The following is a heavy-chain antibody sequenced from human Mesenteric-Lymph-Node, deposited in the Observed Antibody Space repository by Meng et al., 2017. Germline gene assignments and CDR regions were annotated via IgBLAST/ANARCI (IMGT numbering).Heavy chain of an antibody. CDR1: GFTFSGYG. CDR2: ISSSSSYI. Sequence: VDAGGCGGRLGSALHHSWAASGFTFSGYGMHWVRQAPGKGLGWVSSISSSSSYIYYADSVKGRFTISRGNAKNSLYLQMDSLRAEDTAVYYCAKDLATVADWGQGTLVTVSS. J-gene: IGHJ4*02. D-gene: IGHD4-23*01. CDR3: AKDLATVAD. V-gene: IGHV3-21*04.